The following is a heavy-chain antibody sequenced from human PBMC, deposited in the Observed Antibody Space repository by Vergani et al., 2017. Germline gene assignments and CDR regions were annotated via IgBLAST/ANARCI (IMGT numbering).Heavy chain of an antibody. D-gene: IGHD3-3*01. CDR2: IYYSGST. Sequence: QVQLQESGPGLVKPSETLPLTCTVSGGSISSYYWSWIRQPPGKGLEWIGYIYYSGSTNYNPSLKSRVTISVDTSKNQFSLKLSSVTAADTAVYYCARISAGXTIFGVVTNARFDYWGQGTLVTVSS. CDR1: GGSISSYY. CDR3: ARISAGXTIFGVVTNARFDY. V-gene: IGHV4-59*01. J-gene: IGHJ4*02.